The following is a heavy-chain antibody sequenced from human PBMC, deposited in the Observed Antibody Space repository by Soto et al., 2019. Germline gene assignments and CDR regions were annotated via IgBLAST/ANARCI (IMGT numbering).Heavy chain of an antibody. CDR1: GYTLTELS. D-gene: IGHD2-2*01. CDR2: FDPEDGET. Sequence: ASVKVSCKVSGYTLTELSMHWVRQAPGKGLEWMGGFDPEDGETIYAQKFQGRVTMTEDTSTDTAYMELSSLRSDDTAVYYCERIPLRYCSSTSCYGNDYWGQGTLVTVSS. J-gene: IGHJ4*02. V-gene: IGHV1-24*01. CDR3: ERIPLRYCSSTSCYGNDY.